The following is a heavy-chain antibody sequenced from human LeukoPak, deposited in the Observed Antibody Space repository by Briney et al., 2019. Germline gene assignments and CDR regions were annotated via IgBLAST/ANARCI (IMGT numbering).Heavy chain of an antibody. CDR2: INPNSGGT. CDR3: ARVIAVAGTGGAFDI. J-gene: IGHJ3*02. D-gene: IGHD6-19*01. CDR1: GYTFTGYY. V-gene: IGHV1-2*02. Sequence: GASVKVSCKASGYTFTGYYMHWVRQAPGQGLEWMGWINPNSGGTNYAQKFQGRVTMTRDTSISTAYMELSRLRSDDTAVYYCARVIAVAGTGGAFDIWGQGTMVTASS.